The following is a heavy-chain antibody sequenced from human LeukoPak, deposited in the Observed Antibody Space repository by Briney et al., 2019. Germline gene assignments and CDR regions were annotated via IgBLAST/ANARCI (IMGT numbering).Heavy chain of an antibody. J-gene: IGHJ6*03. Sequence: SETLSLTYTVSGGSISSSSYYWGWIRQPPGKGLEWIGSIYYSGSTYYNPSLKSRVTISVDTSKNQFSLKLSSVTAADTAVYYCARGMAARGYLSYYYMDVWGKGTTVTVSS. CDR1: GGSISSSSYY. CDR2: IYYSGST. CDR3: ARGMAARGYLSYYYMDV. D-gene: IGHD6-6*01. V-gene: IGHV4-39*07.